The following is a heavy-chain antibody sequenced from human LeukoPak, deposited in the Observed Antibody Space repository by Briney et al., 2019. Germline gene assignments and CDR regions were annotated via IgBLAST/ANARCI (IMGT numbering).Heavy chain of an antibody. CDR3: AELGITMIGGV. Sequence: TGGSLRLSCAVSGFTFDDYAMHWVRQVPGKGLEWVSGINWNSDSIGYADSVKGRFTTSRDNAKNSLYLQMNSLRAEDTAVYYCAELGITMIGGVWGKGTTVTISS. CDR1: GFTFDDYA. J-gene: IGHJ6*04. CDR2: INWNSDSI. D-gene: IGHD3-10*02. V-gene: IGHV3-9*01.